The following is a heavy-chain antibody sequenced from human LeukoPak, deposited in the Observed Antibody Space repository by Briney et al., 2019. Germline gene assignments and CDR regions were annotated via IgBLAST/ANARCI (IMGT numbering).Heavy chain of an antibody. CDR3: ARVKYNWNDIFENWFDP. D-gene: IGHD1-1*01. V-gene: IGHV1-69*04. CDR2: IIPILGIA. CDR1: GGTFSSYA. J-gene: IGHJ5*02. Sequence: ASVKVSCKASGGTFSSYAISWVRQAPGQGLEWMGRIIPILGIANYAQKFQGRVIMTRNISISTAYMELSSLRSEDSAVYYCARVKYNWNDIFENWFDPWGQGTLVTVSS.